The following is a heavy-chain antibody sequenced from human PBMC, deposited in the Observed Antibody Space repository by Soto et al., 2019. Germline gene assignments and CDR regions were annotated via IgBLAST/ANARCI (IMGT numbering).Heavy chain of an antibody. J-gene: IGHJ6*02. Sequence: SVKVSCKASGGTFSSYAISWVRQAPGQGLEWMGGIIPILGTANYAQKFQGRVTITADESTSTAYMELSSLRSEDTAVYYCARTHCSGGSCYPGQGNYYYYGMDVWGQGTTVTVSS. CDR1: GGTFSSYA. CDR3: ARTHCSGGSCYPGQGNYYYYGMDV. CDR2: IIPILGTA. D-gene: IGHD2-15*01. V-gene: IGHV1-69*13.